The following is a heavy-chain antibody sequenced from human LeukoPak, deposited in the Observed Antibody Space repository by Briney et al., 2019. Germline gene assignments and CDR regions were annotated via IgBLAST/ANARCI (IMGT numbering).Heavy chain of an antibody. CDR2: ISSSSTNI. D-gene: IGHD5-12*01. Sequence: PGGSLRLSCAASGFTVSSNYMSWVRQAPGKGLEWVSSISSSSTNIYYADSVKGRFTISRDNAKNSLYLQMNSLRAEDTAVYYCARDFVDIVATTSFDYWGQGTLVTVSS. CDR3: ARDFVDIVATTSFDY. J-gene: IGHJ4*02. CDR1: GFTVSSNY. V-gene: IGHV3-21*01.